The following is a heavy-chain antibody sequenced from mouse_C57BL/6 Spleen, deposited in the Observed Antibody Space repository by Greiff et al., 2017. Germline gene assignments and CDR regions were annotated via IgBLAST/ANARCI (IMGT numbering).Heavy chain of an antibody. CDR1: GYAFSSSW. J-gene: IGHJ2*01. CDR3: ARVGFDY. CDR2: IYPGDGDT. V-gene: IGHV1-82*01. Sequence: QVQLKESGPELVKPGASVKISCKASGYAFSSSWMNWVKQRPGKGLEWIGRIYPGDGDTNYNGKFKGKATLTADKSSSTAYMQLSSLTSEDSAVYFCARVGFDYWGQGTTLTVSS.